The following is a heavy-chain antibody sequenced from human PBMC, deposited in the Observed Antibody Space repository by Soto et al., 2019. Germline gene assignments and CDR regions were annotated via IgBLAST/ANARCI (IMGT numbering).Heavy chain of an antibody. D-gene: IGHD5-12*01. CDR1: GGTFSSYA. V-gene: IGHV1-69*13. CDR2: IIPIFGTA. CDR3: AIRPLATIVEGNWFDP. J-gene: IGHJ5*02. Sequence: GASVKVSCKASGGTFSSYAISCVRQAPGQGLEWMGGIIPIFGTANYAQKFQGRVTITADESTSTAYMELSSLRSEDTAVYYCAIRPLATIVEGNWFDPWGQGTLVTVSS.